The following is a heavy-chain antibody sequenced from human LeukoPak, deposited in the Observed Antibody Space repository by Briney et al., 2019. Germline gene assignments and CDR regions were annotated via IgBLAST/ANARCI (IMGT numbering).Heavy chain of an antibody. CDR1: GFTFDDYA. V-gene: IGHV3-9*01. Sequence: GGSLRLSCAASGFTFDDYAMHWVRQAPGKGLEWVSGISWNSGSIGYADSVKGRFTVSRDNAKNSLYLQMNSLRAEDTALYYCAKDMNPSIAVAGTFQHWGQGTLVTVSS. D-gene: IGHD6-19*01. CDR2: ISWNSGSI. J-gene: IGHJ1*01. CDR3: AKDMNPSIAVAGTFQH.